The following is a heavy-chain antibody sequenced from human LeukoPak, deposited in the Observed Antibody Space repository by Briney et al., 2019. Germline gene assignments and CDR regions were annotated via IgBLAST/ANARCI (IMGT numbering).Heavy chain of an antibody. CDR2: MRYDGSNK. CDR1: GFTFSSYG. V-gene: IGHV3-30*02. CDR3: AKVLASGYDSRWAFDI. D-gene: IGHD5-12*01. Sequence: GGSLRLSCAASGFTFSSYGMHWVRQAPGKGLEWVAFMRYDGSNKYYADSVKGRFTISRDNSKNTLYLQMNSLRAEDTAVYYCAKVLASGYDSRWAFDIWGQGTMVTVSS. J-gene: IGHJ3*02.